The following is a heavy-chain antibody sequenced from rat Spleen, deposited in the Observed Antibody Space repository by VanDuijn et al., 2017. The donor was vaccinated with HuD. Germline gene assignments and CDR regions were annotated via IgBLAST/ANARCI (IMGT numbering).Heavy chain of an antibody. J-gene: IGHJ2*01. CDR2: ISPSGGST. V-gene: IGHV5-31*01. CDR1: GFTFHNYW. CDR3: ARHPDYSNYFDY. Sequence: EVQLVESGGGLVQPGSSLKLSCVASGFTFHNYWMTWIRQAPGKGLEWVASISPSGGSTYYRDSVKGRFTVSRDNAKSTLYLQMDSLRSEDTATYYCARHPDYSNYFDYWGQGVMVTVSS. D-gene: IGHD1-1*01.